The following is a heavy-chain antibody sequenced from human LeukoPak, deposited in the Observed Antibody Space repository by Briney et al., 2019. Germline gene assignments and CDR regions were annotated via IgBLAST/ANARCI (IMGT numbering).Heavy chain of an antibody. Sequence: SETLSLTCTVSGGSISSYYWSWIRQPPGKGLEWIGYIYYSGSTNYNPSLKSRVTISVDTYKNQFSLKLSSVTAADTAVYYCARDGGDGWFDPWGQGTLVTVSS. CDR2: IYYSGST. V-gene: IGHV4-59*01. J-gene: IGHJ5*02. CDR1: GGSISSYY. D-gene: IGHD5-24*01. CDR3: ARDGGDGWFDP.